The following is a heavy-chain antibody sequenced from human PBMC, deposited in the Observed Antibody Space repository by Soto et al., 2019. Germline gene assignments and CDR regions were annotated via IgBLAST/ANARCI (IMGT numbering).Heavy chain of an antibody. J-gene: IGHJ4*02. V-gene: IGHV1-3*01. D-gene: IGHD1-26*01. CDR1: TYSFNKYG. CDR2: LDGANGYT. Sequence: QVQPVQSGAGVKQPGASVKLSCKTRTYSFNKYGLHWVRQAPGRSLEWMGWLDGANGYTQFSHKFEGRGNISRYTSAATAYIELPSLRPEDTARYYCGRGKGAVAPIEHWGQGTLVTVSS. CDR3: GRGKGAVAPIEH.